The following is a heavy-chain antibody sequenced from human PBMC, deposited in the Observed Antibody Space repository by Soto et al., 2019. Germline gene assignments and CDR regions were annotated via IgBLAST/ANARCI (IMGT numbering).Heavy chain of an antibody. CDR1: GGSVTGFY. Sequence: SVPPSLTCTVSGGSVTGFYWSWIRQPPGKGLEWIGYIFHGGSSNSNPSLKSRVTISVDTSKSQISLRLSSVTAADTAVYYCARDRVTGTTRTSYYYGMDVWGQGTTVTVSS. D-gene: IGHD1-20*01. CDR3: ARDRVTGTTRTSYYYGMDV. CDR2: IFHGGSS. V-gene: IGHV4-59*02. J-gene: IGHJ6*02.